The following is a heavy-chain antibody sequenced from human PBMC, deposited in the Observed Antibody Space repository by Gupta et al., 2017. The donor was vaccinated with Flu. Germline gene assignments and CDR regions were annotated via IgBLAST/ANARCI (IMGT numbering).Heavy chain of an antibody. CDR2: VNPDSGDT. CDR3: ARSLFRVITASANYYFDY. D-gene: IGHD3-3*01. Sequence: QVQLVQSGADVKKPGASVRVSCETSGYTFTGHHINWVRQAPGQRPEWMGWVNPDSGDTNYAQKFQGRITVTRDMAINTVYMELHGLTSDDTAVYYCARSLFRVITASANYYFDYWGQGTLVTVST. CDR1: GYTFTGHH. V-gene: IGHV1-2*02. J-gene: IGHJ4*02.